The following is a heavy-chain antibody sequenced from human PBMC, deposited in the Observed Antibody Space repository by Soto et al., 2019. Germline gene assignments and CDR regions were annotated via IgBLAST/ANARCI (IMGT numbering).Heavy chain of an antibody. Sequence: PSETLSLTCTVSGGSISSSSYYWGWIRQPPGKGLEWIGSIYYSGSTYYNPSLKSRVTISVDTSKNQFSLKLSSVTAADTAVYYCAKCRYPSNWFDPWGQGTLVTVSS. J-gene: IGHJ5*02. V-gene: IGHV4-39*01. CDR3: AKCRYPSNWFDP. D-gene: IGHD1-1*01. CDR2: IYYSGST. CDR1: GGSISSSSYY.